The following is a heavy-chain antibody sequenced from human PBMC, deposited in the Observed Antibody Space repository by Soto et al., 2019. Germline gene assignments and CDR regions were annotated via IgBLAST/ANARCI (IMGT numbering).Heavy chain of an antibody. Sequence: SLKISCAASGFTFDDYAMHWVRQAPGKGLEWVSGISWNSGSIGYADSVKGRFTISRDNAKNSLYLQMNSLRAEDTALYYCAKSGMVYAIRSSWFDPWGQGTLVTVSS. D-gene: IGHD2-8*01. V-gene: IGHV3-9*01. CDR1: GFTFDDYA. J-gene: IGHJ5*02. CDR3: AKSGMVYAIRSSWFDP. CDR2: ISWNSGSI.